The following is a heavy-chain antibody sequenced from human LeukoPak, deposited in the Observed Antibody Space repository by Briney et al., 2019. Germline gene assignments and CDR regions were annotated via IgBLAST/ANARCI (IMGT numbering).Heavy chain of an antibody. Sequence: SETLSLTCAVYGGSFSGYYWSWIRQPPGKGLEWIGEINHSGSTNYNPSLKSRVTISVDTSENQFSLKLSSVTAADTAVYYCAVGLPHFDYWGQGTLVTVSS. CDR3: AVGLPHFDY. CDR1: GGSFSGYY. D-gene: IGHD1-26*01. V-gene: IGHV4-34*01. CDR2: INHSGST. J-gene: IGHJ4*02.